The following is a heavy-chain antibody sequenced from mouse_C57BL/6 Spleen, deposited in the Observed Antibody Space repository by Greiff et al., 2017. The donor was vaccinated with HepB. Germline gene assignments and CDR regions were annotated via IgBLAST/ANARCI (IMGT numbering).Heavy chain of an antibody. CDR1: GFSLTSYG. D-gene: IGHD2-4*01. V-gene: IGHV2-6-1*01. J-gene: IGHJ4*01. CDR3: ARHGDYDVDYAMDY. Sequence: VQVVESGPGLVAPSQSLSITCTVSGFSLTSYGVHWVRQPPGKGLEWLVVIWSDGSTTYNSALKSRLSISKDNSKSQVFLKMNSLQTDDTAMYYCARHGDYDVDYAMDYWGQGTSVTVSS. CDR2: IWSDGST.